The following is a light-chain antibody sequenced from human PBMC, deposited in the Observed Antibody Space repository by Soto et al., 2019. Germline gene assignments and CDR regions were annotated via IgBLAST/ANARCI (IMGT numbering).Light chain of an antibody. CDR3: CSYVGSNV. J-gene: IGLJ1*01. CDR2: EVS. CDR1: SSDVGSYNL. V-gene: IGLV2-23*02. Sequence: QSVLTQPASVSGSPGQSITISCTGTSSDVGSYNLVSWYQQHPGKAPKVMIYEVSKRPSGVSNRFSGSKSGNTASPTIAGLQAEEEADYSCCSYVGSNVFVPGPKVTV.